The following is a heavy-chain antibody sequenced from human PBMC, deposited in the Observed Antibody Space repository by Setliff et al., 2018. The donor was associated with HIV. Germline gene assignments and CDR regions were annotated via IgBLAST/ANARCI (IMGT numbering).Heavy chain of an antibody. CDR3: ARHPPRGYPKNWFDP. D-gene: IGHD3-16*02. Sequence: GESLKISCKGFGYNFNTYWIAWVRQVPGKGMEWMWIIYPIDSETKYSPSFQGQVTISVDRSISTAYLQWNNLKASDSAIYYCARHPPRGYPKNWFDPWGQGTLVTVSS. J-gene: IGHJ5*02. V-gene: IGHV5-51*01. CDR1: GYNFNTYW. CDR2: IYPIDSET.